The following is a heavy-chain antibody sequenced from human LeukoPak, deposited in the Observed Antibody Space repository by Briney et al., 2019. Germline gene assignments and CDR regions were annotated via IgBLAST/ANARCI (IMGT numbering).Heavy chain of an antibody. J-gene: IGHJ3*02. CDR2: ISYSSSYI. D-gene: IGHD4-17*01. CDR1: GFTFSNYN. V-gene: IGHV3-21*01. CDR3: AKGMTTVTTSEDAFDI. Sequence: GGSLRLSCAASGFTFSNYNMNWVRQAPGKGLEWVSSISYSSSYIYYADSVKGRFTISRDNARKSLYLQMNSLRAEDTAVYYCAKGMTTVTTSEDAFDIWGQGTMVTVSS.